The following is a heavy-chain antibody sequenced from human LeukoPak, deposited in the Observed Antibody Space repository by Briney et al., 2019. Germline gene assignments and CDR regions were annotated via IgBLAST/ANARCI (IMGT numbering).Heavy chain of an antibody. D-gene: IGHD2-2*01. CDR3: ARGRGTTSSNFDY. CDR1: GYTITGYY. J-gene: IGHJ4*02. V-gene: IGHV1-2*02. CDR2: INPNNGGT. Sequence: GASVKVSCKASGYTITGYYMHWVRQAPGQGLAWMGWINPNNGGTNYAQKFQGRVTMTRDTSISTAYMELSRLTSDDTAVYYCARGRGTTSSNFDYWGQGTLVTVSS.